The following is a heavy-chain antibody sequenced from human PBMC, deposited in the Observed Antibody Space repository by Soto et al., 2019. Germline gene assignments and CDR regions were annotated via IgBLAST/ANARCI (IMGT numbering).Heavy chain of an antibody. Sequence: PSETLSLTCTVSGGSISSGDYYWSWIRQFPGKGLEWIGHIYYSGSTYYNPSLKSRVTISVDTSKNQFSLKLSSVAAADTAVYYCARGTYGDSAGYWGQGTLVTVSS. CDR2: IYYSGST. V-gene: IGHV4-31*03. CDR1: GGSISSGDYY. D-gene: IGHD4-17*01. CDR3: ARGTYGDSAGY. J-gene: IGHJ4*02.